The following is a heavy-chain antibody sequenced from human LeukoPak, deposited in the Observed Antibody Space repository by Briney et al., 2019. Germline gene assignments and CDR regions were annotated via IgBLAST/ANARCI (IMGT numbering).Heavy chain of an antibody. D-gene: IGHD3-16*01. Sequence: ASVKVSCKASGYTFTSYGISWVRQAPGQGLEWMGWINPNSGGTNYAQKFQGRVTMTRDTSISTAYMELSRLRSDDTAVYYCARFMITFGGVPGGMDVWGQGTTVTVSS. CDR2: INPNSGGT. CDR1: GYTFTSYG. J-gene: IGHJ6*02. V-gene: IGHV1-2*02. CDR3: ARFMITFGGVPGGMDV.